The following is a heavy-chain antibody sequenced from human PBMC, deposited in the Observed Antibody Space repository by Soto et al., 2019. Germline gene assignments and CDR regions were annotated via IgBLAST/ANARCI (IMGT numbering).Heavy chain of an antibody. CDR1: GGTFSTYP. CDR2: IIPLFGTT. J-gene: IGHJ5*02. V-gene: IGHV1-69*01. D-gene: IGHD6-13*01. CDR3: ARGATHGSSWYFWFDP. Sequence: QVQLVQSGAEVRMPGSSVKVSCKASGGTFSTYPINWVRQAPGQGLEWMGGIIPLFGTTNYAQKFKGRATITAAESTSTAYMELSSLRAEDAAVYYCARGATHGSSWYFWFDPWGQGTLVTVSS.